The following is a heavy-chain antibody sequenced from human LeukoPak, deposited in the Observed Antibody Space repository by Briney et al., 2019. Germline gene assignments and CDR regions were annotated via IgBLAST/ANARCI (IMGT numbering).Heavy chain of an antibody. Sequence: PLASVKVSCKASGYTFTSYYMHWVRQAPGQGLEWMGIINPSGGSTSYAQKFQGRVTMTRDTSISTAYMELSRLRSDDTAVYYCARGGRQLLSPNYDAFDIWGQGTMVTVSS. CDR1: GYTFTSYY. D-gene: IGHD2-2*01. V-gene: IGHV1-46*01. CDR2: INPSGGST. CDR3: ARGGRQLLSPNYDAFDI. J-gene: IGHJ3*02.